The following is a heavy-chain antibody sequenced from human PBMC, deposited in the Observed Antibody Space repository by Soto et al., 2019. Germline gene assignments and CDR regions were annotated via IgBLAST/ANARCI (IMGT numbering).Heavy chain of an antibody. D-gene: IGHD6-13*01. Sequence: QLQLQESGPGLVKPSETLSLTCTVSGGSISSSTYYWGWIRQPPGKGLEWIASIYYSGRTHYNPSLESRVTISVDTSKNQFPLRLSSVTAADTAVYYCARHSSGSSSSWSPVWGKGTMVTVSS. CDR3: ARHSSGSSSSWSPV. CDR1: GGSISSSTYY. J-gene: IGHJ3*01. V-gene: IGHV4-39*01. CDR2: IYYSGRT.